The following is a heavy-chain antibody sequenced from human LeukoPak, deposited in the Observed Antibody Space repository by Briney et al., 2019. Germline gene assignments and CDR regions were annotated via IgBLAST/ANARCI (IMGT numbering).Heavy chain of an antibody. J-gene: IGHJ2*01. D-gene: IGHD1-26*01. CDR1: GYSISSSNW. V-gene: IGHV4-28*05. CDR3: ARGSSIVGAPPPNYRYFDL. Sequence: PSETLSLTCAVSGYSISSSNWWGWIRQPPGKGLEWIGYIYYSGSIYYNPSLKSRVTMSVDTSKNQFSLKLSSVTAVDTAVYYCARGSSIVGAPPPNYRYFDLWGRGTLVIVSS. CDR2: IYYSGSI.